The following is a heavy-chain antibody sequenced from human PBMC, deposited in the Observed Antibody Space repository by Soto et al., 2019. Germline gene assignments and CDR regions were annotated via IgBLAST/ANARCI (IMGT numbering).Heavy chain of an antibody. J-gene: IGHJ4*02. Sequence: QVQLQESGPGLVKPSQTLSLTCTVSGGSISSGGYHWSWIRQHPGKGLEWIGYIYYSGSTYYNPSLKSRVTISVDTSKNQFSLKLSSVTAADTAVYYCARDNIVGATSGFDYWGQGTLVTVSS. CDR1: GGSISSGGYH. CDR3: ARDNIVGATSGFDY. V-gene: IGHV4-31*03. CDR2: IYYSGST. D-gene: IGHD1-26*01.